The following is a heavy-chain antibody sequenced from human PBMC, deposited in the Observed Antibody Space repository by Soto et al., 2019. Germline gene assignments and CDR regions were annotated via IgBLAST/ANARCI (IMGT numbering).Heavy chain of an antibody. CDR2: ISYDGSNK. Sequence: QVQLVESGGGVVQPGRSLRLSCAASGFTFSGYGMHWVRQAPGKGLEWVAVISYDGSNKYYADSVKGRFTISRDNSKNTLYLQMNSLRVEYTAVFYCAKELYCGGDCYSHFDYWGQGTLVTVSS. V-gene: IGHV3-30*18. J-gene: IGHJ4*02. CDR3: AKELYCGGDCYSHFDY. CDR1: GFTFSGYG. D-gene: IGHD2-21*02.